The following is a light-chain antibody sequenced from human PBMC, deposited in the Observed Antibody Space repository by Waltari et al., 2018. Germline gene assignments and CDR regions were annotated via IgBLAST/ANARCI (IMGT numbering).Light chain of an antibody. J-gene: IGLJ1*01. CDR3: KVWDKTTGV. V-gene: IGLV3-1*01. CDR1: QLGDKY. Sequence: SYEVTQPLSVSVSPGQTASIPCSGDQLGDKYVCWYQQKPGQSPVLVIYRNTKRPSGIPGLFSGSNSGNTATLTISGTQALDEADYYCKVWDKTTGVFGTGTKVTVL. CDR2: RNT.